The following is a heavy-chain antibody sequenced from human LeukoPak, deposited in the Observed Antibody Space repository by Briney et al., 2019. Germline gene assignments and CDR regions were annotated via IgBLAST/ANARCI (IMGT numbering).Heavy chain of an antibody. CDR1: GGSISSYY. D-gene: IGHD3-22*01. V-gene: IGHV4-59*01. CDR2: IYYSGST. CDR3: ARVSYYDSSGYYYYYYYMDV. J-gene: IGHJ6*03. Sequence: PSETLSLTCTVSGGSISSYYWSWIRQPPGKGLEWIGYIYYSGSTNHNPSLKSRVTISVDTSKNQFSLKLSSVTAADTAVYYCARVSYYDSSGYYYYYYYMDVWGKGTTVTVSS.